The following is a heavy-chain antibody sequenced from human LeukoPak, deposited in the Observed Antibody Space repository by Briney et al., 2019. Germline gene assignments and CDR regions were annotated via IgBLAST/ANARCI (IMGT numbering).Heavy chain of an antibody. V-gene: IGHV1-18*01. J-gene: IGHJ2*01. Sequence: GASVKVSYKASGYTFTSYGISWVRQAPGQGLEWMGWISAYNDNTNYAQKLQGRVTMTTDTSTSTAYMDLRSLRSDDTAVYYCARTCSTSCPYWYFDLWGRGTLVTVSS. CDR2: ISAYNDNT. CDR3: ARTCSTSCPYWYFDL. CDR1: GYTFTSYG. D-gene: IGHD2-2*01.